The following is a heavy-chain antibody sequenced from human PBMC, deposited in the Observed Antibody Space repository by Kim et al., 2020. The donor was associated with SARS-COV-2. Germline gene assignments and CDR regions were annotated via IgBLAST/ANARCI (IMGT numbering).Heavy chain of an antibody. J-gene: IGHJ3*02. Sequence: SETLSLTCTVSGGSISSYYWSWIRQPPGKGLEWIGYIYYSGSTNYNPSLKSRVTISVDTSKNQFSLKLSSVTAADTAVYYCAREVYTAGTAFDIWGQGTMVTVSS. V-gene: IGHV4-59*01. CDR3: AREVYTAGTAFDI. CDR2: IYYSGST. CDR1: GGSISSYY. D-gene: IGHD6-13*01.